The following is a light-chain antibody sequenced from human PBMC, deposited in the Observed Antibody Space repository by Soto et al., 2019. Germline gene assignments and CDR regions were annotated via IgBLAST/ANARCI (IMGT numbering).Light chain of an antibody. V-gene: IGLV2-14*03. CDR3: SSYRSISPLV. CDR1: STDVGGYHY. CDR2: DVN. Sequence: QSALTQPASVSGSPGQTITISCTGTSTDVGGYHYVSWYQYHRGKPPNLMFYDVNNRPSGLSNRSSGSTSGKAASLTISGLQGEDEAYYCGSSYRSISPLVFGAGTKLTVL. J-gene: IGLJ1*01.